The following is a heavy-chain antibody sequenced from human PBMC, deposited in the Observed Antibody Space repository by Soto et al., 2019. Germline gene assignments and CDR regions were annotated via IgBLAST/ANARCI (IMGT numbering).Heavy chain of an antibody. V-gene: IGHV1-3*05. J-gene: IGHJ4*02. D-gene: IGHD6-13*01. CDR2: INAGNGNT. CDR1: GYTFTSYA. CDR3: ARDRLYSSSWYYFDY. Sequence: QVQLVQSGAEEKKPGASVKVSCKASGYTFTSYAMHWVRQAPGQRLEWMGWINAGNGNTRYSQKFQDRVTITTDTSASTAYMELSSLRSEDTAVYYCARDRLYSSSWYYFDYWGQGTQVTVSS.